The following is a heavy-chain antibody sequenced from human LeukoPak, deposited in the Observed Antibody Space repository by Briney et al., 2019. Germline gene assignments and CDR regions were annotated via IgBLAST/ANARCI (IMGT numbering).Heavy chain of an antibody. Sequence: GASVKVSCKVSGYTLTELSMHWVRQAPGKGLEWMGGFDPEDGETIYAQKFHGRVTMTEDTSTDTAYMELSSLRSEDTAVYYCATPPPRISSTRGVFDYWGQGTLVTVSS. CDR1: GYTLTELS. V-gene: IGHV1-24*01. J-gene: IGHJ4*02. D-gene: IGHD3-3*02. CDR3: ATPPPRISSTRGVFDY. CDR2: FDPEDGET.